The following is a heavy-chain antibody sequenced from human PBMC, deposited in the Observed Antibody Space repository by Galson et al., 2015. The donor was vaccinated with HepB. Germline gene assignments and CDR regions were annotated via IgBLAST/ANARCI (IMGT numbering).Heavy chain of an antibody. CDR1: GFTFSSYG. J-gene: IGHJ4*02. Sequence: SLRLSCSASGFTFSSYGMHWVRQAPGKGLAWVAVISYDGSNKYYADSVKGRFTISRDNSKNTLYLQMNSLRAEDTAVYYCAKVGYDILTGYYPHYFDYWGQGTLVTVYS. CDR2: ISYDGSNK. V-gene: IGHV3-30*18. D-gene: IGHD3-9*01. CDR3: AKVGYDILTGYYPHYFDY.